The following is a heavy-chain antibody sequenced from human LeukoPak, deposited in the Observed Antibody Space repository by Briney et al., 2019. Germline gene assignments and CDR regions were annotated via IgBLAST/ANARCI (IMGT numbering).Heavy chain of an antibody. Sequence: GGSLRLSCAASGFTFSSYGMRWVRRAPGKGLEWVAFIRYDGSNKYYADSVKGRFTISRDNSKNTLYLQMNSLRAEDTAVYYCAKERDTAMVTIDYWGQGTLVTVSS. D-gene: IGHD5-18*01. CDR3: AKERDTAMVTIDY. V-gene: IGHV3-30*02. J-gene: IGHJ4*02. CDR2: IRYDGSNK. CDR1: GFTFSSYG.